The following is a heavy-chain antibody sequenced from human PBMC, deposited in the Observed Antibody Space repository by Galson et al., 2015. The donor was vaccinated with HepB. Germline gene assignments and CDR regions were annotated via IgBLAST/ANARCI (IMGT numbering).Heavy chain of an antibody. CDR2: IDPISGNT. J-gene: IGHJ4*02. D-gene: IGHD1-26*01. CDR3: ARGLYSGTSN. CDR1: GHTFTSYD. Sequence: SVKVSCKASGHTFTSYDINWLRQASGQGLEWMGSIDPISGNTESTQKFQGRVTMTRDTSIDTAYMELSDLRSEDTAVYYCARGLYSGTSNWGQGTPVTVSS. V-gene: IGHV1-8*01.